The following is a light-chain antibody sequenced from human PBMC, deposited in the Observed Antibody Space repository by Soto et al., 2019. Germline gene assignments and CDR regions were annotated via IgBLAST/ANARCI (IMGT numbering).Light chain of an antibody. CDR1: SSDVGSYKL. J-gene: IGLJ2*01. Sequence: QSALTQPASVSGSPGQSITISCTGTSSDVGSYKLVSWYQQYPGKAPKVMIYEVSNRPSGVSNRFSGSKSGNTASLTIAGLQAEDEADYYCSSYTSSSALLFGGGTKPPS. CDR3: SSYTSSSALL. V-gene: IGLV2-14*02. CDR2: EVS.